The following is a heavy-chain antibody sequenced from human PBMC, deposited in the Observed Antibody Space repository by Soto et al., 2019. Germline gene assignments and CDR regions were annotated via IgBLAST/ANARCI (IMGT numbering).Heavy chain of an antibody. V-gene: IGHV4-59*01. CDR2: IYHTGTG. CDR3: ARGMIGNGGRGWFDP. D-gene: IGHD4-17*01. CDR1: GGYITSYY. Sequence: QVQLRESGPGLVKPSETLSLTCTVSGGYITSYYWSWLRQSPGRGLEWIGYIYHTGTGDYNPSIDGRGTISPDTSTTKFSLTLRSVTAADTAVYYCARGMIGNGGRGWFDPWGQGALVTVSS. J-gene: IGHJ5*02.